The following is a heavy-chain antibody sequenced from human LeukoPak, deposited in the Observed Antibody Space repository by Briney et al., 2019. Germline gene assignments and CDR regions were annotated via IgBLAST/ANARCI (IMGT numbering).Heavy chain of an antibody. D-gene: IGHD2-2*01. V-gene: IGHV4-59*12. CDR1: GGSISSYY. CDR2: IYHSGST. J-gene: IGHJ5*02. Sequence: SETLSLTCTVSGGSISSYYWSWVQQPPGKGLEWIGYIYHSGSTYYNPSLKSRVTISVDRSKNQFSLKLSSVTAADTAVYYCARDRQYQSGWFDPWGQGTLVTVSS. CDR3: ARDRQYQSGWFDP.